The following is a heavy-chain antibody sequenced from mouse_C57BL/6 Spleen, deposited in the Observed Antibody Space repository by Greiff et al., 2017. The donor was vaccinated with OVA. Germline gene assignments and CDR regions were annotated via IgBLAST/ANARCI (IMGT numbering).Heavy chain of an antibody. Sequence: QVQLQQSGAELVRPGASVTLSCKASGYTFTDYEMHWVKQTPVHGLEWIGAIDPETGGPAYNQKFKGKAILTADKSSSTAYMELRSLTSEDSAVYYCTRSRGNTGGYFDVWGTGTTVTVSS. J-gene: IGHJ1*03. CDR1: GYTFTDYE. D-gene: IGHD2-1*01. CDR2: IDPETGGP. V-gene: IGHV1-15*01. CDR3: TRSRGNTGGYFDV.